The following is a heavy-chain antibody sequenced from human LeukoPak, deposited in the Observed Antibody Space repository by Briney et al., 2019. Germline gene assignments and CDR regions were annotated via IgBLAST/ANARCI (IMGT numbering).Heavy chain of an antibody. Sequence: ASVKVSCKASGYTFTGYYMHWVRQAAGQGVEGMGRINPNSGGTNYAQKFQGRVTMTRDTSISTAYMELSRLRSDDTAVYYCYHFSSSLFDYWGQGTLVTVSS. J-gene: IGHJ4*02. CDR3: YHFSSSLFDY. D-gene: IGHD6-6*01. CDR2: INPNSGGT. V-gene: IGHV1-2*06. CDR1: GYTFTGYY.